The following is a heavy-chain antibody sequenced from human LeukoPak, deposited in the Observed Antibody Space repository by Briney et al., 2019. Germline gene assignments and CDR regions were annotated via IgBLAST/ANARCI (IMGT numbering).Heavy chain of an antibody. J-gene: IGHJ4*02. Sequence: PGGSLRLSCAASGFTFSNYAMSWIRQAPGKGLEWVSGISGSGGDTYYAASVKGRFTISRDNSKNTLYLQMNSLRAEDTAVYYCAKDRSCTNNICPGDFDYWGQGTLVTVSS. CDR2: ISGSGGDT. CDR1: GFTFSNYA. V-gene: IGHV3-23*01. D-gene: IGHD2-8*01. CDR3: AKDRSCTNNICPGDFDY.